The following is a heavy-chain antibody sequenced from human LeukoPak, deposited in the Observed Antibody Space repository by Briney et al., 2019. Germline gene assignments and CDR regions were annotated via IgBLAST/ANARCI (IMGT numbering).Heavy chain of an antibody. CDR2: IKSNADSGTA. D-gene: IGHD3-10*01. J-gene: IGHJ4*02. CDR1: GFSFSDSW. V-gene: IGHV3-15*01. Sequence: GGSLRLSCAASGFSFSDSWMNWVRLAPEKGPEWVCRIKSNADSGTADYAGPVKGRFTISRDDSEYTLYLQMNSLKTEDKAVYYCTRGGWGNYNNLMSHWGPGTPVAV. CDR3: TRGGWGNYNNLMSH.